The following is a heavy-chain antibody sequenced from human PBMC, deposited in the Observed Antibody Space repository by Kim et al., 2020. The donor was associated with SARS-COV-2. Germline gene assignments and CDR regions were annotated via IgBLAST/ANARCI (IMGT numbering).Heavy chain of an antibody. D-gene: IGHD6-13*01. Sequence: LKSRFTISLDTSKNRFSLKLSSVTAADTAVYYCARHVPNSSSWYLDWFDPWGQGTLVTVSS. V-gene: IGHV4-39*01. CDR3: ARHVPNSSSWYLDWFDP. J-gene: IGHJ5*02.